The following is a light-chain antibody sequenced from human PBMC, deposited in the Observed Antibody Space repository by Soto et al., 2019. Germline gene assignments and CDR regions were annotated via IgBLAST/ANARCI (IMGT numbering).Light chain of an antibody. J-gene: IGKJ2*01. Sequence: DIQMTQSPSTLSASVGDRVTITFRASQSISSWLAWYQQKPGKPPNLLIYAASHLQSGVPSRFGGSGGGTEFTLTISSLQPDDSATYYCQQYSTYSHTFGQGTKVDIK. V-gene: IGKV1-5*01. CDR2: AAS. CDR3: QQYSTYSHT. CDR1: QSISSW.